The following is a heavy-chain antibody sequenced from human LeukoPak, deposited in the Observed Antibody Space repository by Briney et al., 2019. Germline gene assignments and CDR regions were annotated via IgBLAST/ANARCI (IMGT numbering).Heavy chain of an antibody. D-gene: IGHD3-9*01. CDR2: ISSSSSTI. CDR3: ARDPGKTYCDILTGYSHFDY. CDR1: GFTFSSYS. V-gene: IGHV3-48*04. J-gene: IGHJ4*02. Sequence: GGSLRLSCAASGFTFSSYSMNWVRQAPGKGLEWVSYISSSSSTIYYADSVKGRFTISRGNAKNSLYLQMNSLRAEDTAVYYCARDPGKTYCDILTGYSHFDYWGQGTLVTVSS.